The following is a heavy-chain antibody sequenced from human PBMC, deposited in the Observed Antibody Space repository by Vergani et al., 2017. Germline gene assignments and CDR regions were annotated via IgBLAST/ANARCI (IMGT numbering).Heavy chain of an antibody. CDR3: ARDRVDIVATTTYYYYYYGMDV. D-gene: IGHD5-12*01. Sequence: EVQLLESGGGLVQPGGSLTLSCAASGFTVSTDYFSWVRQAPGKGLEWVSILYRGAFTSYTDSVKGRFTISRHNSKNTLYLQMNSLRTEDTAVYYCARDRVDIVATTTYYYYYYGMDVWGQGTTVTVSS. J-gene: IGHJ6*02. CDR2: LYRGAFT. CDR1: GFTVSTDY. V-gene: IGHV3-53*04.